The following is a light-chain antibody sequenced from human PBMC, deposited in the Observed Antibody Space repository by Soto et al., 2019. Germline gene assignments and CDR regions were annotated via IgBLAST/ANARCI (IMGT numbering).Light chain of an antibody. Sequence: EIVLTQSPGTLSLSPGERATLSCRASQSVSSSYLAWYQQKPGQAPRLLIYGASSRATGIPDRFSGSGSGIDFTLTISRLEPEDFAVYYCQQYGSSPPNLTYGGGTKVEIK. CDR1: QSVSSSY. CDR3: QQYGSSPPNLT. J-gene: IGKJ4*01. CDR2: GAS. V-gene: IGKV3-20*01.